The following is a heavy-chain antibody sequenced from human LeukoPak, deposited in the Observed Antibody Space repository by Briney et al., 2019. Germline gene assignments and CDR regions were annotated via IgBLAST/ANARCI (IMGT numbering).Heavy chain of an antibody. CDR1: GFIFSNDA. CDR3: IVFGDSNH. CDR2: THSSGGT. D-gene: IGHD4-17*01. J-gene: IGHJ5*02. V-gene: IGHV3-NL1*01. Sequence: GGSLRLSCAASGFIFSNDAMHWVRQAPGKRLEWVSATHSSGGTYYADSVKGRFTISRDTSKNTLYLQINSLSVEDTAVYYCIVFGDSNHWGQGTLVTVSS.